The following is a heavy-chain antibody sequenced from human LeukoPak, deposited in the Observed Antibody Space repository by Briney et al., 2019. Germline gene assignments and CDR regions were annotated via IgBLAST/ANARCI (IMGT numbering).Heavy chain of an antibody. CDR2: IYHSGST. CDR3: ARDSNGDNTNDAFDI. J-gene: IGHJ3*02. Sequence: SETLSLTCAVSGGSISSSNWWSWVRPPPGKGLEWIGEIYHSGSTNYNPSLKSRVTISVDKSKNQFSLKLSSVTAADTAVYYCARDSNGDNTNDAFDIWGQGTMVTVSS. D-gene: IGHD4-17*01. V-gene: IGHV4-4*02. CDR1: GGSISSSNW.